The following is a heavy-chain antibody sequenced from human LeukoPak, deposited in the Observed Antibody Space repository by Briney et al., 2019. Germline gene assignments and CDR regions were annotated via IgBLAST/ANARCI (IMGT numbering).Heavy chain of an antibody. D-gene: IGHD2-15*01. V-gene: IGHV3-53*01. CDR1: GFTVSSNS. J-gene: IGHJ3*02. CDR3: AREGAGYCSGGSCYSKAFDI. Sequence: GGSLRLSCTVSGFTVSSNSMSWVRQAPGKGLEWVSFIYSDNTHYSDSVKGRFTISRDNSKNTLYLQMNSLRAEDTAVYYCAREGAGYCSGGSCYSKAFDIWGQGTMVTVSS. CDR2: IYSDNT.